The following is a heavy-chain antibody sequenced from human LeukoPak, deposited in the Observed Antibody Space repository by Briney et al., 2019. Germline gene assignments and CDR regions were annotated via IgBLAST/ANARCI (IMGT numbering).Heavy chain of an antibody. Sequence: GGSLRLSCVASGSIFSSYGMYWVRQAPRKGLEWISSISSSGKTTHYADSVQGRFTISRDDAKNSVYLQMNSLRAEDMALYYCAKSDSSGYYLSCFDYWGQGTLVTVSS. CDR3: AKSDSSGYYLSCFDY. J-gene: IGHJ4*02. CDR2: ISSSGKTT. V-gene: IGHV3-21*04. CDR1: GSIFSSYG. D-gene: IGHD3-22*01.